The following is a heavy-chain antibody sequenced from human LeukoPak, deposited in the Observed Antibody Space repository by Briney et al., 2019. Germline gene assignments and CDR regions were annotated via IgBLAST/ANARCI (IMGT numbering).Heavy chain of an antibody. J-gene: IGHJ4*02. CDR3: ARGRDAGGDN. D-gene: IGHD3-16*01. Sequence: ASVKVFCKATGYTFSSYYMHWVRQAPGQGLEWMGIINPSGGSTSYAQKFQGRVTMTSDTSTSTVYMELSSLTSEDTAVYYCARGRDAGGDNWGQGTLVTVSS. CDR2: INPSGGST. V-gene: IGHV1-46*01. CDR1: GYTFSSYY.